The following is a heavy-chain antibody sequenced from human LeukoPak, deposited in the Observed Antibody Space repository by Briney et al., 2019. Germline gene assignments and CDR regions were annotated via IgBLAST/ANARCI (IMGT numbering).Heavy chain of an antibody. CDR2: IYYSGST. D-gene: IGHD3-9*01. Sequence: PSETLSLTCTVSGGSISSYYWSWIRQPPGKGLEWIGYIYYSGSTNYNPSLKSRVTISVDTSKNQFSLKLSSVTAADTAVYYCARALRYFDWLFDEGFDYWGQGTLVTVSS. J-gene: IGHJ4*02. CDR1: GGSISSYY. V-gene: IGHV4-59*12. CDR3: ARALRYFDWLFDEGFDY.